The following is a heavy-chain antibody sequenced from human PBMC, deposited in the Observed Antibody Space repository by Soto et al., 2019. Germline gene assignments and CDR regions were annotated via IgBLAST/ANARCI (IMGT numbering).Heavy chain of an antibody. J-gene: IGHJ4*02. CDR2: ISSDGSRT. CDR3: TTRNPNTGTLPTKNFDY. Sequence: QAXXKGLVWVSRISSDGSRTSYADSVKGRFTISRDNAKNTLYLQMNSLKTEDTAVYYCTTRNPNTGTLPTKNFDYWGQGTLVTVSS. V-gene: IGHV3-74*01. D-gene: IGHD1-7*01.